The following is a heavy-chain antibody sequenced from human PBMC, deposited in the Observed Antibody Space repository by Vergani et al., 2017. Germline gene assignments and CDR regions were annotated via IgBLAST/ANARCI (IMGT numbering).Heavy chain of an antibody. J-gene: IGHJ5*02. CDR2: INHSGST. D-gene: IGHD6-13*01. CDR3: ATTYIAAAGTGNWFDP. CDR1: GGSISSYY. Sequence: QVQLQESGPGLVKPSETLSLTCTVSGGSISSYYWSWIRQPPGKGLEWIGEINHSGSTNYNPSLKSRVTISVDTSKNQFSLKLSSVTAADTAVYYCATTYIAAAGTGNWFDPWGQGTLVTVSS. V-gene: IGHV4-59*12.